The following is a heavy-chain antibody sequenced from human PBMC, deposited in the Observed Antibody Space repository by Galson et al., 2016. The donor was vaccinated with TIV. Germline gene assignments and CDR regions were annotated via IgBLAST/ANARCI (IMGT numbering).Heavy chain of an antibody. J-gene: IGHJ4*02. CDR1: GFTFSDYF. V-gene: IGHV3-72*01. Sequence: SLRLSCAASGFTFSDYFMDWVRQFPGKGLEWVGRATDKSNGYTTEYAASVRGRFTISRDDSKDSLYLQMNSLKTEDTAVYYCARDQIGSYPDWGQGTLVTAPS. CDR2: ATDKSNGYTT. D-gene: IGHD1-26*01. CDR3: ARDQIGSYPD.